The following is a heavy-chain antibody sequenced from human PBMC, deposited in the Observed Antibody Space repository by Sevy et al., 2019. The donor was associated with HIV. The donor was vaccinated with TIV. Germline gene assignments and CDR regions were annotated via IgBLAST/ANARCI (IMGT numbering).Heavy chain of an antibody. CDR3: ATSGGET. CDR2: IKQDGSEK. J-gene: IGHJ5*02. Sequence: GSLRLSCAASGFTFSSYWMNWIRQAPGKGLEWVANIKQDGSEKYYVDSVKGRFTISRDNAKNSLYLEMNTLRAEDTAVYYCATSGGETWGQETLVTVSS. CDR1: GFTFSSYW. V-gene: IGHV3-7*01. D-gene: IGHD3-16*01.